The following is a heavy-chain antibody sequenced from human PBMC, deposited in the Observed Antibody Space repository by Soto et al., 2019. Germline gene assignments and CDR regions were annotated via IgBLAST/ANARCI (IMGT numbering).Heavy chain of an antibody. CDR2: IYSSGST. CDR3: ARNYDSTGYYYYAMDV. V-gene: IGHV4-61*01. D-gene: IGHD3-9*01. CDR1: GGSVSRGNYY. J-gene: IGHJ6*02. Sequence: PSETLSLTCIVSGGSVSRGNYYWNWVRQPPGKGLEWIGYIYSSGSTKYSPSLKSRVTISADTSKNQVSLNMRSVTAADTAVYYCARNYDSTGYYYYAMDVWGQGTTVS.